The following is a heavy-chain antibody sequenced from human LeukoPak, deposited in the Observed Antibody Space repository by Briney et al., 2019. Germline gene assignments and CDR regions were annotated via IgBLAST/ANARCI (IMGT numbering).Heavy chain of an antibody. CDR1: GGSISGGGYS. D-gene: IGHD3-22*01. V-gene: IGHV4-30-4*07. J-gene: IGHJ4*02. CDR3: ARGGWNKFDY. CDR2: IYYSGTT. Sequence: SETLSLTCAVSGGSISGGGYSWSWIRQPPGKGLEWIGYIYYSGTTYYNPSLKSRVTISVDTSKNQFSLKLSSVTAADTAVYYCARGGWNKFDYWGQGTLVTVSS.